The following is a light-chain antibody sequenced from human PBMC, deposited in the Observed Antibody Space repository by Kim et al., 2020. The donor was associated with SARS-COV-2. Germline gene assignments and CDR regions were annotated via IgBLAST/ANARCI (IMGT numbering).Light chain of an antibody. Sequence: SPGEGASLSCRASQNVGRDYLAWFQQKPGQAPRLLMYGASTRATGIPDKFRGSGSGTDFTLTISRLEPDDFAVYYCHQYAYSPLTFGQGTRLEIK. V-gene: IGKV3-20*01. CDR2: GAS. CDR1: QNVGRDY. J-gene: IGKJ5*01. CDR3: HQYAYSPLT.